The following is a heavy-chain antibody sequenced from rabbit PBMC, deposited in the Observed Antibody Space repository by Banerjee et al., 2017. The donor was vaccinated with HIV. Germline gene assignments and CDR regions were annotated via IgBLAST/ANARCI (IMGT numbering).Heavy chain of an antibody. Sequence: QSLEESGGDLVKPGASLTLTCTASGFSFSGSFWIWWVRQAPGKGLEWIGCIYTGSGATYYASWVNGRFTISRSTSLNTVDLKMTSLTAADTATYFCARDTGAWGDFSLWGPGTLVTVS. CDR1: GFSFSGSFW. CDR2: IYTGSGAT. D-gene: IGHD4-1*01. CDR3: ARDTGAWGDFSL. V-gene: IGHV1S43*01. J-gene: IGHJ6*01.